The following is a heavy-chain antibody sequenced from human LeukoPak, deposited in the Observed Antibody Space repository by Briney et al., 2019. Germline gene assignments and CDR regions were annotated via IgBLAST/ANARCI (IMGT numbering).Heavy chain of an antibody. Sequence: PSETLSLTCIVSGGSINSYYWSWIRQPPGKGLEWIGYIYYSGSTDYNPSLKSRVSISVDPSKNQFSLKLSSVTAADTAVYHCARHRTMAMVRGPLGAFDIWGQGTMVTVSS. CDR2: IYYSGST. CDR3: ARHRTMAMVRGPLGAFDI. D-gene: IGHD3-10*01. V-gene: IGHV4-59*08. CDR1: GGSINSYY. J-gene: IGHJ3*02.